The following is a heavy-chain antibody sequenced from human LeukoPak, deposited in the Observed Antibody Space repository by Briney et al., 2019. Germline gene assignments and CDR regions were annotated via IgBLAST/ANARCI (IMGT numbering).Heavy chain of an antibody. D-gene: IGHD6-19*01. CDR1: GFTFDDYA. J-gene: IGHJ4*02. CDR3: AKGPWGAVAGTELDY. Sequence: GGSLRLSCAASGFTFDDYAMHWVRQAPGKGLEWVSGISWNSGSIVYADSVKGRFTISRDNAKNSLYLQVNSLRAEDTALYYCAKGPWGAVAGTELDYWGQGTLVTVSS. CDR2: ISWNSGSI. V-gene: IGHV3-9*01.